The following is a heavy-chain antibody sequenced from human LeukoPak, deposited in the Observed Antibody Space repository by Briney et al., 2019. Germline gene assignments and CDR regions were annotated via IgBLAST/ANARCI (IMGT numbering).Heavy chain of an antibody. J-gene: IGHJ4*02. CDR1: GFTFSSYW. V-gene: IGHV3-15*01. CDR3: TTRIMITFGGVIARRYFDY. Sequence: GGSLRLSCAASGFTFSSYWMSWVRQAPGKGLEWVGRIKSKTDGGTTDYAAPVKGRFTISRDDSKNTLYLQMNSLKTEDTAVYFCTTRIMITFGGVIARRYFDYWGQGTLVTVSS. D-gene: IGHD3-16*02. CDR2: IKSKTDGGTT.